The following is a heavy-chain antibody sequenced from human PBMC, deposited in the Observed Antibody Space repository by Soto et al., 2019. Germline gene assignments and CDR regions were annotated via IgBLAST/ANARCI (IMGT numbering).Heavy chain of an antibody. CDR2: ISSSSSTR. Sequence: GGSLRLSCAASGFTFSSYSMNWVRQAPGKGLEWVSYISSSSSTRYYADSVKGRFTISRDNATNSLYLQMNSLRAEDTAVYYCARGDPNWGGYYYYYMDVWGKGTTVTVSS. V-gene: IGHV3-48*04. D-gene: IGHD7-27*01. CDR1: GFTFSSYS. CDR3: ARGDPNWGGYYYYYMDV. J-gene: IGHJ6*03.